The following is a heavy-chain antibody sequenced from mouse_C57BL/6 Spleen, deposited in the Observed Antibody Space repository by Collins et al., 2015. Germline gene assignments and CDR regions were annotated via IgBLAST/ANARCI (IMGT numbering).Heavy chain of an antibody. CDR1: GYTFTSYW. J-gene: IGHJ4*01. CDR2: IDLLIVKL. D-gene: IGHD1-1*02. Sequence: QVQLQQPGAELVRPGSSVKLSCKASGYTFTSYWMHWVKQRPIQGLEWIGNIDLLIVKLTTIKSSKDKATLTVDKSSSTAYMQLSSLTSEDSAVYYCARDDYNGYYGVWTYWGQGTSVTVSS. CDR3: ARDDYNGYYGVWTY. V-gene: IGHV1-52*01.